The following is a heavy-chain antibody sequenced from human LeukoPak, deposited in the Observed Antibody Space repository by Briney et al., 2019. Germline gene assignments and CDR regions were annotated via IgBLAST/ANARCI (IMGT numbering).Heavy chain of an antibody. CDR3: AKGLWSGESLDPFDY. J-gene: IGHJ4*02. V-gene: IGHV3-23*01. CDR2: LSNSGDTT. D-gene: IGHD3-10*01. Sequence: GGSLRLSCAASGFTFSTYVMGWVRQAPGKGLEWVSTLSNSGDTTYYADSVKGRFTISRDNSKNSLYLQMNTLRAEDSAVYHCAKGLWSGESLDPFDYWGQGTLVTASS. CDR1: GFTFSTYV.